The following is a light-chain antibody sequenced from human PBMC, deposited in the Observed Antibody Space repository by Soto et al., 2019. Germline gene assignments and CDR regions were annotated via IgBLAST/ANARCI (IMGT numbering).Light chain of an antibody. Sequence: EIVMTQSPATLSVSPGERATLSCRASQSVSSSLAWYQQKPGQAPRLLIYGASTRATGIPARFSGSGSGTEFTLTISSLQSEDFAVYYCQQYNKWPPSTFGQGTKLEIK. CDR1: QSVSSS. CDR3: QQYNKWPPST. J-gene: IGKJ2*02. CDR2: GAS. V-gene: IGKV3-15*01.